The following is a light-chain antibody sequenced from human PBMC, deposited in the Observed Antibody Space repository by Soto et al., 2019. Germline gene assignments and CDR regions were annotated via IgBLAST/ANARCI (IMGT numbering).Light chain of an antibody. J-gene: IGKJ1*01. CDR3: QQFNSYSPGA. CDR1: QSISSV. CDR2: DAS. V-gene: IGKV1-5*01. Sequence: DVQMSQSLSTLSASVGERVTITCRACQSISSVLAWYQQKPGKAPKLLIYDASSLESGVPSRFSGSGSGTEFTLTISSLQPDDFATYYCQQFNSYSPGAFGQGTKVDI.